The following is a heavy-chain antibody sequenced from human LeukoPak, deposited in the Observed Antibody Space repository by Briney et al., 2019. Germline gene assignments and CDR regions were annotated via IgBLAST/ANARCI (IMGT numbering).Heavy chain of an antibody. Sequence: GGSLRLSCAASGFTFSTYGMHWVRKAPGKGLEFVSAISSDGDNTYYANSVKGRFTISRDNSKNTLYLQMGSLRPEDMALYYCARVGGDYFDYWSQGTLVTVSS. V-gene: IGHV3-64*01. J-gene: IGHJ4*02. CDR2: ISSDGDNT. CDR1: GFTFSTYG. CDR3: ARVGGDYFDY. D-gene: IGHD3-10*01.